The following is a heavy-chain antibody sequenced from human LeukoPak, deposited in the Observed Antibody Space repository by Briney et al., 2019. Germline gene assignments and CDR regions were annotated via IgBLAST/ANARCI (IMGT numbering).Heavy chain of an antibody. CDR1: GFTFSNFA. D-gene: IGHD3-3*01. Sequence: GGSLRLSCAASGFTFSNFAIHWVRQAPDKGLEWVAVVSSDGSKKYYADSVKGRFIISRDNSKNTLSLQMNSLRTDDTAVYYCARGHRRTVFGVVIRTLGAFDIWGQGTMVTVSS. CDR2: VSSDGSKK. V-gene: IGHV3-30*04. CDR3: ARGHRRTVFGVVIRTLGAFDI. J-gene: IGHJ3*02.